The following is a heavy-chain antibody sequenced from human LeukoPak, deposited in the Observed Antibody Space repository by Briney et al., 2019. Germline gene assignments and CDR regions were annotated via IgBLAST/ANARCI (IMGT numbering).Heavy chain of an antibody. Sequence: TSETLSLTCTVSGGSISSYYWSWIRQPPGKGLEWIGYIYYSGSTNYNPSLKSRVTISVDTSKNQFSLKLSSVTAADTAVYYCARGSGGYDYVWGSYRYTSFDYWGQGTLVTVSS. D-gene: IGHD3-16*02. CDR3: ARGSGGYDYVWGSYRYTSFDY. V-gene: IGHV4-59*01. CDR2: IYYSGST. J-gene: IGHJ4*02. CDR1: GGSISSYY.